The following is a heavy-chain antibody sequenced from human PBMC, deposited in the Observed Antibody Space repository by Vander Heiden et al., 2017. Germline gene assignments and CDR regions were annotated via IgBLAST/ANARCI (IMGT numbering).Heavy chain of an antibody. J-gene: IGHJ4*02. V-gene: IGHV4-34*01. CDR1: GGSFSGYY. Sequence: VQLQQWGAGLLTPSETLSLTCAVYGGSFSGYYWSWIRQPPGKGLEWIGEINHSGSTNYNPSLKSRVTISVDTSKNQFSLKLSSVTVADTAGYYGARGKRLITFGGVIVVDYWGQGTRGTVSS. CDR2: INHSGST. CDR3: ARGKRLITFGGVIVVDY. D-gene: IGHD3-16*02.